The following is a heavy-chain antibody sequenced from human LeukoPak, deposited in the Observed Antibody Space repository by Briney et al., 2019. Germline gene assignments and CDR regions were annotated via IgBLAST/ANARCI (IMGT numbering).Heavy chain of an antibody. CDR1: GFTFSIYA. CDR3: SKGPWDLPHAFDI. Sequence: GGCLRLSCAASGFTFSIYAMSWVRQAPGRGLECVSTMSGSGDITRYADSVKGRFVVSRDNSKNTLYLQMNSLRAEDTAIYYCSKGPWDLPHAFDIWGLGTMVTVSS. V-gene: IGHV3-23*01. CDR2: MSGSGDIT. D-gene: IGHD1-26*01. J-gene: IGHJ3*02.